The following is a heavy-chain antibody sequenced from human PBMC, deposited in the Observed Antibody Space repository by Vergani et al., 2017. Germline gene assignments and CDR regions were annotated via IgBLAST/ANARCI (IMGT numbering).Heavy chain of an antibody. V-gene: IGHV4-59*01. CDR2: IYYSGST. J-gene: IGHJ6*03. Sequence: QVQLQESGPGLVKPSETLSLTCTVSGGSISSYYWSWIRQPPGKGLEWIGYIYYSGSTNYNPSLKSRVTISVDTSKNQFSLKLSSVTAADTAVYYCASDNYDILTGYYPDYYYYYMYVWVKGTTVTVSS. CDR3: ASDNYDILTGYYPDYYYYYMYV. CDR1: GGSISSYY. D-gene: IGHD3-9*01.